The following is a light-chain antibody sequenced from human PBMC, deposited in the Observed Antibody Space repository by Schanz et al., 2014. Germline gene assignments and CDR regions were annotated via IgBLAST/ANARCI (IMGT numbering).Light chain of an antibody. CDR2: DVS. CDR3: SSYAAIITHVPETSTSPHVV. V-gene: IGLV2-14*01. J-gene: IGLJ2*01. CDR1: SSDVGGYNY. Sequence: QSALTQPASVSGSPGQSITIPCTGTSSDVGGYNYVSWYQQHPGKAPKLIIYDVSARPSGVSNRFSGSKSGNTASLTISGLQAEDEADYYCSSYAAIITHVPETSTSPHVVFGGGTKLTVL.